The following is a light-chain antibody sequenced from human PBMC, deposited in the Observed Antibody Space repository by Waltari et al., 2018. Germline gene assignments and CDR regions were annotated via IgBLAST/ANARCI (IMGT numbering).Light chain of an antibody. CDR1: QSLVHSDGNTH. CDR3: MQGTHWPYT. V-gene: IGKV2-30*02. CDR2: RVS. Sequence: VTLGQPASISCKSSQSLVHSDGNTHLNWFQQRPGQSPRRLFYRVSSRESGVPDRFSGSGSGTDFTLKISRVEAEDVGVYYCMQGTHWPYTFGQGTRLDIK. J-gene: IGKJ2*01.